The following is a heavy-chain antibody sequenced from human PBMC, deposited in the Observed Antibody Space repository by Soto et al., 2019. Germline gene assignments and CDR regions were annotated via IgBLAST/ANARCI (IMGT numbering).Heavy chain of an antibody. CDR2: IIPIFGTA. Sequence: QVQLVQSGAEVKKPGSSXXXXXXASGGTFXSYXIXWXRQAPGQGLEWMGGIIPIFGTANYAQKFQGRVTITADESTSTAYMELSSLRSEDTAXXXXXXXXXXXXXXXXMDVWGQGTTVTVSS. CDR1: GGTFXSYX. V-gene: IGHV1-69*12. CDR3: XXXXXXXXXXXXMDV. J-gene: IGHJ6*02.